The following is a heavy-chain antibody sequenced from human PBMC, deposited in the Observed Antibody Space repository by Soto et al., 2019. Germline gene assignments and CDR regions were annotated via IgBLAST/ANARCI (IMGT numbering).Heavy chain of an antibody. CDR1: GFTFSSYE. V-gene: IGHV3-48*03. CDR3: ATSLSGYFYNY. J-gene: IGHJ4*02. CDR2: IHINVDTT. Sequence: GSLRLSCAASGFTFSSYEMMWVRQAPGKGLEWVSYIHINVDTTYYADSVKGRFTISRDNAKNSMYLQMNSLRAGDTAVYYCATSLSGYFYNYWGQGTLVTVSS. D-gene: IGHD3-22*01.